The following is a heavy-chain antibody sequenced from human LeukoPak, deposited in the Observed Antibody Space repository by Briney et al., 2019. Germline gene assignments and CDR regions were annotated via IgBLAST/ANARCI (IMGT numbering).Heavy chain of an antibody. CDR1: GGSFSGYF. CDR3: ARYAVADYNWFDP. V-gene: IGHV4-34*01. CDR2: INQSGST. D-gene: IGHD6-19*01. Sequence: PSETLSLTCAVSGGSFSGYFWSWIRQPPGKGLEYVGEINQSGSTNYNPSLESRVTISVDTSKNQFSLRLSSVTAADTAVYYCARYAVADYNWFDPWGQGTLVTVSS. J-gene: IGHJ5*02.